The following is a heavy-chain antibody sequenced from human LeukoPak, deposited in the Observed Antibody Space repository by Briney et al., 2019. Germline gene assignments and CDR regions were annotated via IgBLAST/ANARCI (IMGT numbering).Heavy chain of an antibody. CDR3: ARDRGIVGVLDAFDI. J-gene: IGHJ3*02. Sequence: ASVKVSCKASGYTFTGYGISWVRQAPGQGLEWMGWISAYNGNTNYAQKLQGRVTMTTDTSTSTAYMELRSLRSDDTAVYYCARDRGIVGVLDAFDIWGQGTMVTVSS. CDR2: ISAYNGNT. V-gene: IGHV1-18*01. D-gene: IGHD1-26*01. CDR1: GYTFTGYG.